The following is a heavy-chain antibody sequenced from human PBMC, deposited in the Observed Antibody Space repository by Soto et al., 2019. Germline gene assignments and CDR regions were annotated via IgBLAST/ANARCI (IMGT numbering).Heavy chain of an antibody. D-gene: IGHD3-10*01. CDR3: TRVAAWFGELLFFYGMDV. CDR1: GFTFRNAW. J-gene: IGHJ6*02. CDR2: IKSKTEGGTT. Sequence: EVQLVESGGGLVKPGGSLRLSCAASGFTFRNAWMTWVRQAPGKGLEWVGRIKSKTEGGTTDYAAPVKGRITISRDESKNAFYLEMKSLKIEDTAVYYCTRVAAWFGELLFFYGMDVWGQGTTVTVSS. V-gene: IGHV3-15*01.